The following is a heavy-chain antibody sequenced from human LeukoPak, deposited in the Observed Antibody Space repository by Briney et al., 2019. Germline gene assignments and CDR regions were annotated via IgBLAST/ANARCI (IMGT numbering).Heavy chain of an antibody. CDR2: FYYSDST. CDR1: GASISSSGYS. Sequence: SETLSLTCTVSGASISSSGYSWVWIRQPPGKGLEWIGTFYYSDSTKYSPSLKSRVTISVDTSKNQFSVKLSPVTAADTAVYYCVSQTSAADSFDCWGQGTLVTVSS. V-gene: IGHV4-39*01. CDR3: VSQTSAADSFDC. J-gene: IGHJ4*02. D-gene: IGHD6-25*01.